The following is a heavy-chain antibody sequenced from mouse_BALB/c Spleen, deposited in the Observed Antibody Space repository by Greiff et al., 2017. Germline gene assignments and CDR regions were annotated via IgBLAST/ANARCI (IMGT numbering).Heavy chain of an antibody. V-gene: IGHV5-17*02. D-gene: IGHD1-1*01. CDR3: ARSHYYGRTENYFDY. CDR1: GFTFSSFG. J-gene: IGHJ2*01. CDR2: ISSGSSTI. Sequence: EVLLLESGGGLVQPGGSRKLSCAASGFTFSSFGMHWVRQAPEKGLEWVAYISSGSSTIYYADTVKGRFTISRDNPKNTLFLQMTSLRSEDTAMYYCARSHYYGRTENYFDYWGQGTTLTVSS.